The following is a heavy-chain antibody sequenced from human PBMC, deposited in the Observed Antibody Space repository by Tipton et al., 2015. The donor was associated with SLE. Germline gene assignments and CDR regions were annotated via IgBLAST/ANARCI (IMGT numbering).Heavy chain of an antibody. CDR2: IIPIFGTA. J-gene: IGHJ4*02. CDR1: GYTFTSYG. Sequence: QVQLVQSGAEVKKPGASVKVSCKASGYTFTSYGISWVRQAPGQGLEWMGGIIPIFGTANYAQKFQGRVTITMDTSANTAYMELSSLRSEDKAVYYCARAASGRSLRFDYWGRGTLVTVSS. V-gene: IGHV1-69*06. CDR3: ARAASGRSLRFDY.